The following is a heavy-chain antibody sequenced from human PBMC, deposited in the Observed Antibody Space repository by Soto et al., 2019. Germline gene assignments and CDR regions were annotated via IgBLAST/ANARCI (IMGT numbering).Heavy chain of an antibody. CDR1: GGSISSGDYY. CDR2: IYYSGST. D-gene: IGHD3-22*01. Sequence: SETLSLTCTFSGGSISSGDYYWSWIRKPPGKGLEWIGYIYYSGSTYYNPSLKSRVTISVDTSKNQFSLKLSSVTAADTAVYYCARVYYDSSGYFDYWGQGTLVTVSS. V-gene: IGHV4-30-4*01. J-gene: IGHJ4*02. CDR3: ARVYYDSSGYFDY.